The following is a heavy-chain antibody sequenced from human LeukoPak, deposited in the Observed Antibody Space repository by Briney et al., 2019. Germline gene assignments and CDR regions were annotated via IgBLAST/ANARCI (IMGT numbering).Heavy chain of an antibody. CDR3: ARGRDIVATFGYYYYYGMDV. J-gene: IGHJ6*02. CDR2: INHGGST. V-gene: IGHV4-34*01. Sequence: SETLSLTCAVYGGSFSGYYWSWIRQPPGKGLEWIGEINHGGSTNYNPSLKSRVTISVDTSKSQFSLKLSSVTAADTAVYYCARGRDIVATFGYYYYYGMDVWGQGTTVTVSS. D-gene: IGHD5-12*01. CDR1: GGSFSGYY.